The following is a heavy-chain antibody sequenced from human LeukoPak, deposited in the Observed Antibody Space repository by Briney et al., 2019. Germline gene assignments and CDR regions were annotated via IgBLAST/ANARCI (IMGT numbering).Heavy chain of an antibody. J-gene: IGHJ4*02. CDR1: GFTFSSYA. Sequence: GGSLRLSCSASGFTFSSYAMDWVRHAPGKGLEHVSGISSNGGSTYYADSVKGRFTISRDNSKNTVYLQMSSLRAEDTAVYYCVKAIVGATFDSWGQGTLVTVSS. D-gene: IGHD1-26*01. CDR3: VKAIVGATFDS. V-gene: IGHV3-64D*06. CDR2: ISSNGGST.